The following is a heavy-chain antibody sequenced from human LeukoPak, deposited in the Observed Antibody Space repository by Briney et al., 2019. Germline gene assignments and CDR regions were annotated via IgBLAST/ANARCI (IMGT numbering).Heavy chain of an antibody. V-gene: IGHV4-39*01. Sequence: PSETLSLTCTVSGGSISSSSYYWGWIRQPPGKGLEWIGGIYYSGSTYYNPSLKSRVTISVDTSKNQFSLKLSSVTAADTAVYYCARYTGDTGVAYWGQGTLVTVSS. CDR3: ARYTGDTGVAY. J-gene: IGHJ4*02. D-gene: IGHD4-23*01. CDR1: GGSISSSSYY. CDR2: IYYSGST.